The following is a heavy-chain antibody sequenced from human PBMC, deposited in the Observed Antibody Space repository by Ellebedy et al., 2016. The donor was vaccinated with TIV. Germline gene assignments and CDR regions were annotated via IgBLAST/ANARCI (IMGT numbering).Heavy chain of an antibody. CDR1: GYSFTSYW. CDR3: ARLGVYYYDSSGSLDY. J-gene: IGHJ4*02. V-gene: IGHV5-51*01. CDR2: IYPGDSDT. D-gene: IGHD3-22*01. Sequence: KVSXXGSGYSFTSYWIGWVRQMPGKGLEWMGIIYPGDSDTRYSPSFQGQVTISADKSISTAYLQWSSLKASDTAMYYCARLGVYYYDSSGSLDYWGQGTLVTVSS.